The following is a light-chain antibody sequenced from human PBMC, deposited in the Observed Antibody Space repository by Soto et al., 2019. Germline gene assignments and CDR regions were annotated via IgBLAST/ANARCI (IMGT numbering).Light chain of an antibody. J-gene: IGKJ4*01. CDR2: WAS. CDR1: QSVFYRSTKTNY. Sequence: DIVMTQSPDSLTVSLGERATISCKSSQSVFYRSTKTNYLGWYQQKPGQRPRLLIYWASTREIGVPDRFSGSGSRTDFTLTISSLQAEDAAISYCQQYYEHPFTFVGGSKVEI. CDR3: QQYYEHPFT. V-gene: IGKV4-1*01.